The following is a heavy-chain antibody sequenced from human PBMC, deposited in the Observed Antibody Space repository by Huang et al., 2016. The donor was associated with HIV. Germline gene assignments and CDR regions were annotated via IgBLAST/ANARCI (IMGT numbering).Heavy chain of an antibody. CDR1: GYTFTGYY. V-gene: IGHV1-2*02. CDR3: ARGGRSGGSYYYIY. CDR2: INPNSGGT. D-gene: IGHD2-15*01. J-gene: IGHJ4*02. Sequence: QVQLVQSGAEVKKPGASVKVSCKASGYTFTGYYMHWVRQATGQGLEWMGWINPNSGGTNYAQKLQGRVTMTRDTSISTAYMELSRLRSDDTAVYYCARGGRSGGSYYYIYWGQGTLVTVSS.